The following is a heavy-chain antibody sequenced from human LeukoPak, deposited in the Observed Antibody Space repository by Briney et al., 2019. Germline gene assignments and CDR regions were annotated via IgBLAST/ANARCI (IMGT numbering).Heavy chain of an antibody. V-gene: IGHV5-51*01. Sequence: GESLKISCKGSGFSFSTYWIGWVRQKPGKGLEWMGIMYPGDSDTRYSPSFQGQVTISADRSISTAYLQWSSLKASDTAMYYCARSYYGSGSTLYFDYWGQGTLVTVSS. CDR2: MYPGDSDT. CDR1: GFSFSTYW. CDR3: ARSYYGSGSTLYFDY. J-gene: IGHJ4*02. D-gene: IGHD3-10*01.